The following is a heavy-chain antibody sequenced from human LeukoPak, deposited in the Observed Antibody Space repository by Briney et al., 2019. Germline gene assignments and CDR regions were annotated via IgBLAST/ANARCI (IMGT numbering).Heavy chain of an antibody. CDR2: INPDGRDT. CDR1: GFTFNRCW. Sequence: VQLGGSLRLSCVVSGFTFNRCWMNWVRQAPGKGLEWVAHINPDGRDTYYVDSVKGRLTISRDNAQNSMYLQMNSLRVEDTAVYYCTSWGDTTAEYFQRWGQGTLVTVSS. CDR3: TSWGDTTAEYFQR. J-gene: IGHJ1*01. D-gene: IGHD2-21*02. V-gene: IGHV3-7*01.